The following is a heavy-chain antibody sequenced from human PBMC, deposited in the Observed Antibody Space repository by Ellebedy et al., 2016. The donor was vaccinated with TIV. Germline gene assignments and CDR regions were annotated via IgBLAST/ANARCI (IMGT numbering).Heavy chain of an antibody. CDR3: AHRIGGHDI. CDR2: IDWDDDK. CDR1: GFSLSTSGMR. Sequence: SGPTLVKPTQTLTLTCTFSGFSLSTSGMRVSWIRQPPGKALEWFARIDWDDDKFYSTSLKSRLTISKDTSKSQVVLTMTNMDPVDTATYYCAHRIGGHDIWGQGTMVTVSS. J-gene: IGHJ3*02. V-gene: IGHV2-70*12.